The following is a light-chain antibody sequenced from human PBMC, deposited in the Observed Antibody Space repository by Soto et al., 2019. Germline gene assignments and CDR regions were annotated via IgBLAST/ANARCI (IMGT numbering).Light chain of an antibody. Sequence: MTQSPVTLSVSPGERATLSCRASQSVSSNLAWYQQKPGKAPKLLIYAASSLQSGVPSRFSGSGSGTDFTLTISSLQTEDFATYYCQQANSFPRTFGQGTRVEIK. CDR2: AAS. CDR1: QSVSSN. V-gene: IGKV1-12*01. J-gene: IGKJ5*01. CDR3: QQANSFPRT.